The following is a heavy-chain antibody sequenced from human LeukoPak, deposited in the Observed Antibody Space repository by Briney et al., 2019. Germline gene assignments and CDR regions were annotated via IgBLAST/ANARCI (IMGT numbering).Heavy chain of an antibody. Sequence: SVKVSCKASGGSVNSYAISWVRQAPGQGLEWMGGIIPIFGTANYAQKFQGRVTITADKSTNTAYMELSSLRSEDTAVYYCARSQPLAYFDLWGRGTLVTVSS. V-gene: IGHV1-69*06. CDR3: ARSQPLAYFDL. CDR1: GGSVNSYA. CDR2: IIPIFGTA. J-gene: IGHJ2*01.